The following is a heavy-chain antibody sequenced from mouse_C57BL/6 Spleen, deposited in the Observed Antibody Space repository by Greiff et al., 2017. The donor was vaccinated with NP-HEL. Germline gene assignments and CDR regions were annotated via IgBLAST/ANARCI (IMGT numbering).Heavy chain of an antibody. CDR1: GYTFTSYW. Sequence: QVQLQQPGAELVRPGSSVKLSCKASGYTFTSYWMHWVKQRPIQGLEWIGNIDPSDSETHYNQKFKDKATLTVDKSSSTAYMQLSSLTSEDSAVYYCARVDYSNYYFDYWGQGTTLTVSS. J-gene: IGHJ2*01. V-gene: IGHV1-52*01. CDR2: IDPSDSET. CDR3: ARVDYSNYYFDY. D-gene: IGHD2-5*01.